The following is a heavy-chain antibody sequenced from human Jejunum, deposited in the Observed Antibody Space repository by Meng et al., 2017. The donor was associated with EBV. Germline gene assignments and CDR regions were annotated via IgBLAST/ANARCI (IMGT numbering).Heavy chain of an antibody. Sequence: QVQLQESAPGRVKPSETLSLTCTVSGGSVSSGGYYWSWIRQPPGKGLEWIGYIYNSESTNYKSSLKSRVTISADTSKNQFSLRLSSVTAADTAVYYCARDQNGSYFAYWGQGTLVTVSS. CDR3: ARDQNGSYFAY. V-gene: IGHV4-61*08. CDR1: GGSVSSGGYY. CDR2: IYNSEST. J-gene: IGHJ4*02. D-gene: IGHD1-26*01.